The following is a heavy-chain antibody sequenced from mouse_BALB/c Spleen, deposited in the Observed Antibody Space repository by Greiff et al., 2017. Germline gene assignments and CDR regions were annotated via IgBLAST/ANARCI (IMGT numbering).Heavy chain of an antibody. Sequence: QVQLQQPGAELVKPGASVKLSCKASGYTFTSYWMHWVKQRPGQGLEWIGEIDPSDSYTNYNQKFKGKATLTVDKSSSTAYMQLSSLTSEDSAVYYCARKYGNYFDYWGQGTSVTVSS. V-gene: IGHV1-69*02. CDR2: IDPSDSYT. CDR1: GYTFTSYW. D-gene: IGHD2-10*02. J-gene: IGHJ4*01. CDR3: ARKYGNYFDY.